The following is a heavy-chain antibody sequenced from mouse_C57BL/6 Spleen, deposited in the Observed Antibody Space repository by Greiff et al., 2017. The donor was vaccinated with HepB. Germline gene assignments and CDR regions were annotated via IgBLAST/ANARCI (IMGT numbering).Heavy chain of an antibody. CDR1: GFTFSDYG. V-gene: IGHV5-17*01. J-gene: IGHJ4*01. CDR3: ARGGYYGYDRGYYYAMDY. Sequence: EVMLVESGGGLVKPGGSLKLSCAASGFTFSDYGMHWVRQAPEKGLEWVAYISSGSSTIYYADTVKGRFTISRDNAKNTLFLQMTSLRSEDTAMYYCARGGYYGYDRGYYYAMDYWGQGTSVTVSS. CDR2: ISSGSSTI. D-gene: IGHD2-2*01.